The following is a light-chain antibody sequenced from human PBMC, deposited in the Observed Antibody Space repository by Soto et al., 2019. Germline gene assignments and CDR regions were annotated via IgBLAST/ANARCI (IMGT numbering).Light chain of an antibody. Sequence: EVVLTQSPGTLSLSPGERATLSCRASQSVTSNYLAWYQQRPGQAPRLLIYGASIRATGVPDTFSGSGSGTDFTLTITRLEPEDFAVCYCPQYRTSSLMYSSGQGTKLDIK. CDR3: PQYRTSSLMYS. V-gene: IGKV3-20*01. CDR2: GAS. J-gene: IGKJ2*01. CDR1: QSVTSNY.